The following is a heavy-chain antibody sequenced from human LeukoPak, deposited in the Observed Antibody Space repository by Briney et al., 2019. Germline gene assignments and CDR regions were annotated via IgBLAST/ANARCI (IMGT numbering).Heavy chain of an antibody. CDR1: GGSISSKY. V-gene: IGHV4-4*07. Sequence: SETLSLTCTVSGGSISSKYWSWIRQPAGKGLEWIGRIHTSGSTVYNPSLKSRITMSVDTAKNQFSLKVTSVTAADTALYYCAREVAYCSGGSCYAGWFDPWGQGTLVTVSS. CDR3: AREVAYCSGGSCYAGWFDP. J-gene: IGHJ5*02. D-gene: IGHD2-15*01. CDR2: IHTSGST.